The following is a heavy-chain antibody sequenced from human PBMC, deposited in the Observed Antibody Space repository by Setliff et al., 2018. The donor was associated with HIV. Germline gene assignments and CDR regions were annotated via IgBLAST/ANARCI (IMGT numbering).Heavy chain of an antibody. V-gene: IGHV4-38-2*01. J-gene: IGHJ6*03. D-gene: IGHD3-22*01. CDR2: IYHSGGT. CDR3: AREFEYYDSRGFRYYYMDV. CDR1: GYSISSGYY. Sequence: PSETLSLTCAVSGYSISSGYYWGWIRQPPGRGLEWIGNIYHSGGTHYNPSLKSRVTISVDTSKNQFSLKLTSVTAADTAVYYCAREFEYYDSRGFRYYYMDVSGKGTAVTVSS.